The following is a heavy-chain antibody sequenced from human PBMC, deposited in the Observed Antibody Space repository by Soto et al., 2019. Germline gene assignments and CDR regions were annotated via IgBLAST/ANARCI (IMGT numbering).Heavy chain of an antibody. V-gene: IGHV3-23*01. CDR3: AKEGKHSNGWGAAFEI. Sequence: EVQVLESGGGLVQPGGSLRLSCAASGFTFTDYAMNWVRQAPGKGLEWVSTISGSGANTYYADSVRGRFTISRDNSKNPLSLQMGSLRAEDTAVYYCAKEGKHSNGWGAAFEIWARGTVVTVS. D-gene: IGHD6-19*01. J-gene: IGHJ3*02. CDR1: GFTFTDYA. CDR2: ISGSGANT.